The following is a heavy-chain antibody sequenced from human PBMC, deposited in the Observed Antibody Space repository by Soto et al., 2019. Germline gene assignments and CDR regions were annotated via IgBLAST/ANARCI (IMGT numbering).Heavy chain of an antibody. CDR1: GGSFSGYY. CDR3: ARGGVVPAAEYFDY. J-gene: IGHJ4*02. D-gene: IGHD2-2*01. CDR2: INHSGST. Sequence: PSETLSLTCAVYGGSFSGYYWSWIRQPPGKGLEWIGEINHSGSTNYNPSLKSRVTISVDTSKNQFSLKLSSVTAADTAVYYCARGGVVPAAEYFDYWGQGTLVTVSS. V-gene: IGHV4-34*01.